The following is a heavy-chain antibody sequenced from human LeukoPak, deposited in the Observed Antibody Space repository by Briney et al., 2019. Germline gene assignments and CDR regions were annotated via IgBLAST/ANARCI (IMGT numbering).Heavy chain of an antibody. D-gene: IGHD1-14*01. CDR1: GFTFDDYT. Sequence: GGSLRLSCAASGFTFDDYTMRWVRQAPGKGLEWVSLISWDGGSTYYADSVKGRFTISRDNSKNSLYLQMNSLRTEDTALYYCARASRSYYYYYMDVWGKGTTVTVSS. J-gene: IGHJ6*03. CDR2: ISWDGGST. CDR3: ARASRSYYYYYMDV. V-gene: IGHV3-43*01.